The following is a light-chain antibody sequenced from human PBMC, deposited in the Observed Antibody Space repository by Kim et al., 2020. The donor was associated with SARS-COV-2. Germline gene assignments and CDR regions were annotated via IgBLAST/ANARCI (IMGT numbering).Light chain of an antibody. J-gene: IGLJ3*02. CDR3: QVWDGSSEHVV. CDR1: NIGSKS. CDR2: YDS. V-gene: IGLV3-21*04. Sequence: SYELTQPPAVSEAPGTTARITCGGNNIGSKSVHWYQQKPGQAPVLVIYYDSDRPSGIPERFSGSNSGNTATLTISRLEAGDEADYYCQVWDGSSEHVVFG.